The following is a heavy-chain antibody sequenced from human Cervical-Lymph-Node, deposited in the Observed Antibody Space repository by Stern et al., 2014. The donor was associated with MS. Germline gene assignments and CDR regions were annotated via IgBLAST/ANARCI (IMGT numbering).Heavy chain of an antibody. CDR2: ISYDGRDK. CDR3: AKGGSGSYWD. Sequence: AQLVESGGGVVQPGRSLRLSCAASGFVFRRYALHWVRQAPGKGLEWVALISYDGRDKYYTDSVKGRFTVSRDNSNNTVDLEMNSLRLEDTAVYYCAKGGSGSYWDWGQGSLVTVSS. CDR1: GFVFRRYA. J-gene: IGHJ4*02. V-gene: IGHV3-30*04. D-gene: IGHD1-26*01.